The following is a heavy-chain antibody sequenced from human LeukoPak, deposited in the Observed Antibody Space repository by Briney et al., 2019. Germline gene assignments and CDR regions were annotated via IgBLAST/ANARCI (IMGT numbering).Heavy chain of an antibody. CDR3: ARDVSPTPGEAFDI. Sequence: SQTLSLTCAISGDSVSSNTAAWNWIRQSPSRGLEWLGRTYYRSKWYTDHAVSLKSRITINPDTSKNQLSLQLNSVTPEDTAIYYCARDVSPTPGEAFDIWGQGTMVTVSS. V-gene: IGHV6-1*01. CDR1: GDSVSSNTAA. J-gene: IGHJ3*02. CDR2: TYYRSKWYT. D-gene: IGHD5/OR15-5a*01.